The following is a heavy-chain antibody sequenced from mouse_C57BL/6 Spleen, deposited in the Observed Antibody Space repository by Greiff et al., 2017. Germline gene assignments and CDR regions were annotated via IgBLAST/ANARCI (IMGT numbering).Heavy chain of an antibody. CDR1: GYTFTSYW. D-gene: IGHD1-1*01. CDR3: ALITTVVATGYYAMDY. CDR2: INPSNGGT. Sequence: QVQLQQSGTELVKPGASVKLSCKASGYTFTSYWMHWVKQRPGQGLEWIGNINPSNGGTNYNEKFKSKATLTVDKSSSTAYMQLSSLTSEDSAVYYCALITTVVATGYYAMDYWGQGTSVTVSS. V-gene: IGHV1-53*01. J-gene: IGHJ4*01.